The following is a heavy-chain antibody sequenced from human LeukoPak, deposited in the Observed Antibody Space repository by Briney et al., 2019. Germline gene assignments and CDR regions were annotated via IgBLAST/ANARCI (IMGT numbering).Heavy chain of an antibody. CDR1: GFTFSNDW. CDR3: ARGRGGSYHY. Sequence: GGSLRLSCAASGFTFSNDWMHWVRQAPGKGLVWVSRIRTDGSTTTYADSVKGRFPISRDNAKNTLYLQMNSLRVEDTAVYYCARGRGGSYHYWGQGTLVTVSS. J-gene: IGHJ4*02. D-gene: IGHD1-26*01. V-gene: IGHV3-74*01. CDR2: IRTDGSTT.